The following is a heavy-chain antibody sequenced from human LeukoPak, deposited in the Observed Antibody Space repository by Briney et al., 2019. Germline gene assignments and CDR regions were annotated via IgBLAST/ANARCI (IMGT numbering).Heavy chain of an antibody. CDR3: AGSRGLRFMECPL. Sequence: SETLSLTCAVYGGSFSGYYWSWIRQPPGKGPEWIGEINHSGSTNYNPSLKSRVTISVDTSKNQFSLKLSSVTAADTAMFYCAGSRGLRFMECPLWGQGTMVIVSS. CDR1: GGSFSGYY. J-gene: IGHJ3*01. D-gene: IGHD3-3*01. CDR2: INHSGST. V-gene: IGHV4-34*01.